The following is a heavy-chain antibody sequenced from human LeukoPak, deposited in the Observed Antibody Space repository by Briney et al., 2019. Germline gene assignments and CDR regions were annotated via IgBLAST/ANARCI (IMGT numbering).Heavy chain of an antibody. CDR3: ARDIGYSYGWYYFDY. CDR2: INPNSGDT. D-gene: IGHD5-18*01. Sequence: GASVKVSCKASGYTFSGYYIHWVRQAPGQGLEWMGWINPNSGDTNYAQKFQGRVTMARDASISTAYMELSRLRSDDTAVYYCARDIGYSYGWYYFDYWGQGTLVTVSS. J-gene: IGHJ4*02. CDR1: GYTFSGYY. V-gene: IGHV1-2*02.